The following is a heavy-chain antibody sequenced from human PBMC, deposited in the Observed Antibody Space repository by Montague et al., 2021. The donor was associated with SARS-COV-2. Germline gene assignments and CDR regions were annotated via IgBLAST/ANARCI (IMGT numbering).Heavy chain of an antibody. CDR2: IYYSGST. D-gene: IGHD3-22*01. V-gene: IGHV4-39*01. J-gene: IGHJ3*02. CDR3: ARFPTSYYYDSKAAPATPDAFDI. CDR1: GGSISSSGYY. Sequence: SETLSLTCTVSGGSISSSGYYWGWIRQPPGKGLEWIGSIYYSGSTYYNPSLKSRVTISVDTSKNQFSLKLSSVTAADTAVYYCARFPTSYYYDSKAAPATPDAFDIWDQGTMVTVSS.